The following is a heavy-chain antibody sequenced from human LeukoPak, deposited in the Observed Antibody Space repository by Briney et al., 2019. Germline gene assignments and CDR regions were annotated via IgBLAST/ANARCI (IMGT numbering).Heavy chain of an antibody. CDR1: GGSISSYY. CDR2: IFHSGST. D-gene: IGHD5-18*01. J-gene: IGHJ4*02. CDR3: ARRKGDTAMVMFDY. Sequence: PSGPLSLTCTVSGGSISSYYWSWIRQPPGKGLEWIGYIFHSGSTNYNPSLKSRVTISVDTSTNQFSLKLSSVTAADTAVYYCARRKGDTAMVMFDYWGQGTLVT. V-gene: IGHV4-59*08.